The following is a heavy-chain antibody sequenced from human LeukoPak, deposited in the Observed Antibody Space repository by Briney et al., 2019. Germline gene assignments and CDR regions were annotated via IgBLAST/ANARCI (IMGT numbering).Heavy chain of an antibody. V-gene: IGHV4-59*01. CDR3: ARVKIKGGITIFKEYHYMDV. CDR1: GGSISSYS. Sequence: SETLSLTCTVSGGSISSYSWSWIRQPPGKGLEWIGYIYYSGSTNYNPSLKSRVTISVDTSKNQCSLKLSAVTAADTAVYYCARVKIKGGITIFKEYHYMDVWGKGTTVTVSS. J-gene: IGHJ6*03. D-gene: IGHD3-3*01. CDR2: IYYSGST.